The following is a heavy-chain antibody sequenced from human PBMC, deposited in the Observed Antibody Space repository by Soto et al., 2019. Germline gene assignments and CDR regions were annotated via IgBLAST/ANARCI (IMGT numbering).Heavy chain of an antibody. CDR1: GYTPTSYY. V-gene: IGHV1-46*03. J-gene: IGHJ5*02. D-gene: IGHD6-19*01. CDR2: INPSGGST. Sequence: ASVKVSCKASGYTPTSYYMHWVRQAPGQGLEWMGIINPSGGSTSYAQKFQGRVTMTRDTSTSTVYMELSSLRSEDTAVYYCARAVKQWLLDPWGQGTLVTVSS. CDR3: ARAVKQWLLDP.